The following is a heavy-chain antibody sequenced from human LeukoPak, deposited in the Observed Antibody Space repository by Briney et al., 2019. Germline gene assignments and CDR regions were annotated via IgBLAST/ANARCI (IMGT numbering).Heavy chain of an antibody. D-gene: IGHD6-13*01. Sequence: SETLSLTCAVSGAPISSNNWWWSWVRQPPGKGLEWIGEIYHSGSTNYNPSLKSRVTMSVDKSKNQFSLKLSSVTAADTAVYYCASTEPRGIIWYPYWGQGTLVTVSS. CDR2: IYHSGST. CDR1: GAPISSNNW. CDR3: ASTEPRGIIWYPY. J-gene: IGHJ4*02. V-gene: IGHV4-4*02.